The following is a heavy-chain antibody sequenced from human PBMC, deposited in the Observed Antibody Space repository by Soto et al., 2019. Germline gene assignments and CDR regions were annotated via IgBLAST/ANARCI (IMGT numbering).Heavy chain of an antibody. CDR3: ARDINGWLLGNYFDY. CDR2: IYYSGST. Sequence: SETLSLTCTVSGGSISSGDYYWSWIRQPPGKGLEWIGYIYYSGSTYYNPSLKSRVTISVDTSKNQFSLKLSSVTAADTAVYYCARDINGWLLGNYFDYWGQGTLVTVSS. D-gene: IGHD3-9*01. J-gene: IGHJ4*02. V-gene: IGHV4-30-4*01. CDR1: GGSISSGDYY.